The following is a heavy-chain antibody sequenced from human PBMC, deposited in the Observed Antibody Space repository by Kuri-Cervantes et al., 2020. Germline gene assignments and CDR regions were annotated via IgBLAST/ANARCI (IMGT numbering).Heavy chain of an antibody. J-gene: IGHJ5*02. V-gene: IGHV1-2*02. D-gene: IGHD1-7*01. CDR1: GYTFTGYY. CDR2: IDPDSGGT. Sequence: ASVKVSCKASGYTFTGYYMHWVRQAPGQGLEWMGWIDPDSGGTNYAQKFQGRVTMTRDTSISTAYMEVNRLKYDDTAVYFCARDPAGTTPNWFDPWCQGTLVTVSS. CDR3: ARDPAGTTPNWFDP.